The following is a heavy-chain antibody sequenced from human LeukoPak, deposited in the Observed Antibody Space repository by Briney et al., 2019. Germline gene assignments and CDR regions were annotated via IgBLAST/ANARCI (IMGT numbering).Heavy chain of an antibody. V-gene: IGHV3-7*03. CDR3: ARGQFFYGWGMDV. J-gene: IGHJ6*02. D-gene: IGHD2/OR15-2a*01. CDR1: GFTFSIYA. Sequence: GGSLRLSCAASGFTFSIYAMSWVRQAPGKGLEWVANIRQNGREKDLVDSVKGRFTISRDDATSSVFLQMNNVRVEDTAIYYCARGQFFYGWGMDVWGQGTTVTVS. CDR2: IRQNGREK.